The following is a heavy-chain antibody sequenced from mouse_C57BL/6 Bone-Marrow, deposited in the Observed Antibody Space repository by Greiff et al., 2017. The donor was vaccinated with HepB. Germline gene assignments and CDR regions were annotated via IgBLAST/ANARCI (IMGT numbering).Heavy chain of an antibody. CDR3: ARNDGYYPFAY. V-gene: IGHV1-54*01. Sequence: VQLQQSGAELVRPGTSVKVSCKASGYAFTNYLIEWVKQRPGQGLEWIGVINPGSGGTNYNEKFKGKATLTAAKSSSTAYMQLSSLTSEDSAVYFCARNDGYYPFAYWGQGTLVTVSA. D-gene: IGHD2-3*01. J-gene: IGHJ3*01. CDR1: GYAFTNYL. CDR2: INPGSGGT.